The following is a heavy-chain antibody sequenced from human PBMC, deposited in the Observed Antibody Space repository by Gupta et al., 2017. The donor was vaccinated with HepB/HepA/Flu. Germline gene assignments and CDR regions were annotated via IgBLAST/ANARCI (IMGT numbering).Heavy chain of an antibody. J-gene: IGHJ6*02. V-gene: IGHV3-30-3*01. CDR1: GFTFRSYA. CDR2: ISYDGSNK. Sequence: QVQLVESGGGVVQPGRSLRLSCAASGFTFRSYAMHWVRQAPGKGLEWVAVISYDGSNKYYADSVKGRFTISRDNTKNTLYLQMNSLRAEDTAVYYCARGLFAGYCTNGVCPPADYYGMDVWGQGTTVTVSS. D-gene: IGHD2-8*01. CDR3: ARGLFAGYCTNGVCPPADYYGMDV.